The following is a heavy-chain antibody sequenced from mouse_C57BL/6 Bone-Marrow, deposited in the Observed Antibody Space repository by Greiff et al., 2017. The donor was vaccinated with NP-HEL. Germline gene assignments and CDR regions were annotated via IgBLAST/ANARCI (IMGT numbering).Heavy chain of an antibody. Sequence: EVMLVESEGGLVQPGSSMKLSCTASGFTFSDYYMAWVRQVPEKGLEWVANINYDGSSTYYLDSLKSRFIISRDNAKNILYLQMSSLKSEDTATYCCARANGYYDWYFDVWGTGTTVTVSS. J-gene: IGHJ1*03. CDR1: GFTFSDYY. CDR2: INYDGSST. V-gene: IGHV5-16*01. D-gene: IGHD2-3*01. CDR3: ARANGYYDWYFDV.